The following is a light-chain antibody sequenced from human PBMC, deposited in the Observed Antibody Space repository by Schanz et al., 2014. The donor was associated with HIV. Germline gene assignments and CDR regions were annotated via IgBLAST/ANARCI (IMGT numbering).Light chain of an antibody. CDR2: LNSDGSH. CDR3: QTWDTGIRV. J-gene: IGLJ3*02. CDR1: SGHSTYI. V-gene: IGLV4-69*02. Sequence: QLVLTQSSSASASLGASVKLTCTLSSGHSTYIIAWHQQQPGKGPRYLMNLNSDGSHSKGDGIPDRFSGTSSGAERYLTISSLQSEDEADYYCQTWDTGIRVFGGGTKLAVL.